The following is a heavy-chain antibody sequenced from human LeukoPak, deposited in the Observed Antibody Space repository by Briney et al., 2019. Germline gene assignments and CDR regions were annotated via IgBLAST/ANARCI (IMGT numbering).Heavy chain of an antibody. V-gene: IGHV4-34*01. CDR3: ARVRGHYYYGMDV. D-gene: IGHD4-17*01. CDR1: GGSFSGYY. CDR2: INHSGST. J-gene: IGHJ6*04. Sequence: PSETLSLTCAVYGGSFSGYYWSWIRQPPGKGVEVIGEINHSGSTNYNPSLKSRVTISVDTFKNQFSLKLSSVTAADTAVYYCARVRGHYYYGMDVWGKGTTVTVSS.